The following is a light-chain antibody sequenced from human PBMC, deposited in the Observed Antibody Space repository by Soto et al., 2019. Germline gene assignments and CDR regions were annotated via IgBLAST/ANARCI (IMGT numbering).Light chain of an antibody. CDR2: YTS. Sequence: EIVLTHSPATLSSCPVETAALSCRASQYVGTRLAWYQHKPGQAPRLLIYYTSNRATGIPARFSGSGSGTDFTLTISSLAPEDFAIYYCHQRQSWPRTFGQGTKVDIK. J-gene: IGKJ1*01. CDR1: QYVGTR. V-gene: IGKV3-11*01. CDR3: HQRQSWPRT.